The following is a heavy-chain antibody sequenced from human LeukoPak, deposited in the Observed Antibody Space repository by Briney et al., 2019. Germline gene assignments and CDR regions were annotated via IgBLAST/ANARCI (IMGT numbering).Heavy chain of an antibody. J-gene: IGHJ6*03. CDR2: ISSSSSTI. CDR1: GFTFSSYG. CDR3: ARDSYYYYMDV. V-gene: IGHV3-48*01. Sequence: PGGSLRLSCAASGFTFSSYGMHWVRQAPGKGLEWVSYISSSSSTIYYADSVKGRFTISRDNAKNSLYLQMNSLRAEDTAVYYCARDSYYYYMDVWGKGTTVTVSS.